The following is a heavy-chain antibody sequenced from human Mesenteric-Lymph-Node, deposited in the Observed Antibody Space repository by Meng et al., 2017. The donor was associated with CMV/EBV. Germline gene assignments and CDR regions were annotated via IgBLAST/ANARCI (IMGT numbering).Heavy chain of an antibody. CDR1: GYTFTSYD. D-gene: IGHD2-15*01. V-gene: IGHV1-8*03. J-gene: IGHJ4*02. CDR2: MNPNSGNT. Sequence: ASVKVSCKASGYTFTSYDINWVRQATGQGLEWMGWMNPNSGNTGYAQKFQGRVTITRNTSISTAYMELSSLRSEDTAVYYRARALDVHCSGGSCSSWDYWGQGTLVTVSS. CDR3: ARALDVHCSGGSCSSWDY.